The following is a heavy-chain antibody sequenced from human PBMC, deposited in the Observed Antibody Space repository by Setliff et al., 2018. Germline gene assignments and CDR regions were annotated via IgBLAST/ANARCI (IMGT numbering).Heavy chain of an antibody. CDR1: GYIFNTFG. V-gene: IGHV1-18*01. J-gene: IGHJ6*03. Sequence: ASVKVSCKASGYIFNTFGISWVRRAPGQGLEWIGWISPYNGDTKYAQKLQDRVTMTIDISTSTAYVEVRSLRSDDTALYYCARSPPNRGVGQGHHMDVWGKGTSVTVSS. CDR2: ISPYNGDT. D-gene: IGHD1-26*01. CDR3: ARSPPNRGVGQGHHMDV.